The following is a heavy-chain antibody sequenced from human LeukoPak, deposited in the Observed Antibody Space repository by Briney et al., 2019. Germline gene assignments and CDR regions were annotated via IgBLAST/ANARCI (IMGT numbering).Heavy chain of an antibody. CDR2: INQDGSEK. V-gene: IGHV3-7*01. CDR3: ARERDGRFFDY. D-gene: IGHD5-24*01. Sequence: GGSLRLSCAVSGLIFRSYWMSWVRQAPGKGLEWVANINQDGSEKYFVDSVKGRFTISRDNAKNSLHLQMNTLRAEDTAVYYCARERDGRFFDYWGLGTLVTVSS. J-gene: IGHJ4*02. CDR1: GLIFRSYW.